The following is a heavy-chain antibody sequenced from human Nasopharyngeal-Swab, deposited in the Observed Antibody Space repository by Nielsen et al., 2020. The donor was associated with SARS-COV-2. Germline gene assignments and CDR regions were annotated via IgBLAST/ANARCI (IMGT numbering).Heavy chain of an antibody. Sequence: GESLKISCAASGFTFSSYDMHWVRQVTGEGLEWVSAIGTAGDTYHPGSVKGRFTISRENAKNSLYLQMNSLRAGDTAVYYCARASQYSSTWALTSPYFDYWGQGTLVTVSS. CDR3: ARASQYSSTWALTSPYFDY. CDR1: GFTFSSYD. D-gene: IGHD6-19*01. V-gene: IGHV3-13*01. CDR2: IGTAGDT. J-gene: IGHJ4*02.